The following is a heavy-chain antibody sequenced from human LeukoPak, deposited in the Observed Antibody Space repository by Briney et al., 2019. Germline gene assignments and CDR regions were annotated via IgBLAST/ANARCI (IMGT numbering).Heavy chain of an antibody. CDR1: GFSLSTSGVG. CDR2: IYWDDDK. J-gene: IGHJ5*02. D-gene: IGHD4-17*01. Sequence: SGPTLVKPTQTLTLTCTFSGFSLSTSGVGVGWIRQPPGKALEWLALIYWDDDKRYSPSPKSRLTITKDTSKNQVVLTMTNMDPVDTATYYCAHRLVDYGDFDNWFDPWGQGTLVTVSS. V-gene: IGHV2-5*02. CDR3: AHRLVDYGDFDNWFDP.